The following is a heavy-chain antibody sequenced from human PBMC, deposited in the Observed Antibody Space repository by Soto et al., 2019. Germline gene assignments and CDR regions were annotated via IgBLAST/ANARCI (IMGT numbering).Heavy chain of an antibody. CDR1: GLTLSTSS. J-gene: IGHJ6*04. CDR2: IRGHTGST. Sequence: PGGSLRLSCAAFGLTLSTSSMNWVRQAPGKGLEWISDIRGHTGSTDYADCVKGRFTISRDNSKNTLYLQMNSLRAEDTAVYYCAKGSGTYGNVWGKGTTVTVSS. D-gene: IGHD1-1*01. CDR3: AKGSGTYGNV. V-gene: IGHV3-23*01.